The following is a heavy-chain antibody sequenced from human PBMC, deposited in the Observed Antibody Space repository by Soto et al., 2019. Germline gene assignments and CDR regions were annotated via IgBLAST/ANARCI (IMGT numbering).Heavy chain of an antibody. Sequence: GESLKISCKDSEYSFTSYWIAWVRQMPGKGLEWMGIIYPADSNTRYSPPFQGQVTISADKSIKTAFLQWSSLKTSDTAIYFCARRSRDRYYFTDYRGPATLVTLSS. CDR1: EYSFTSYW. CDR2: IYPADSNT. CDR3: ARRSRDRYYFTDY. D-gene: IGHD2-21*01. J-gene: IGHJ4*02. V-gene: IGHV5-51*01.